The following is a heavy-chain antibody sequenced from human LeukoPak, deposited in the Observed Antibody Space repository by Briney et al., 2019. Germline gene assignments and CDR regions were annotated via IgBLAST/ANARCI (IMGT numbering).Heavy chain of an antibody. J-gene: IGHJ4*02. Sequence: PSETLSLTCTVSGGSISSGGYYWSWIRQPPGKGLEWIGYIYHSGSTYYNPSLKSRVTISVDRSKNQFSLKLSSVTAADTAVYYCALSKPGVPPRNDFSTVWGQGTLVTVSS. V-gene: IGHV4-30-2*01. D-gene: IGHD3-3*01. CDR3: ALSKPGVPPRNDFSTV. CDR1: GGSISSGGYY. CDR2: IYHSGST.